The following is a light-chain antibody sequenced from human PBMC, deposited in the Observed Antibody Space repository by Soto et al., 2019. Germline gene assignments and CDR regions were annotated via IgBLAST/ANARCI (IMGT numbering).Light chain of an antibody. J-gene: IGKJ2*01. V-gene: IGKV1-5*03. CDR3: QQYSGPYT. CDR2: KAS. CDR1: RSISRW. Sequence: DIQMTQSPSALSASVGDRVTITCRASRSISRWLAWYQQKPGKAPKLLIYKASSLRGGVPSRFGGSGSGTEFTLTISSLQPDDVATYYCQQYSGPYTFGQGTKLE.